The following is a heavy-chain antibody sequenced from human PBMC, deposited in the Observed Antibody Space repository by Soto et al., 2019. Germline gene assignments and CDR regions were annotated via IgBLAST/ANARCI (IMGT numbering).Heavy chain of an antibody. D-gene: IGHD2-15*01. CDR1: GYTFTSYY. V-gene: IGHV1-46*01. CDR3: ARDKVVTTRLYYYYGMDV. J-gene: IGHJ6*02. Sequence: ASVKVSCKASGYTFTSYYMHWVRQAPGQGLEWMGIINPSGGSTSYAQKFQGRVTMTRDTSTSTVYMELSSLRSEDTAVYYCARDKVVTTRLYYYYGMDVWGQGTTVTVSS. CDR2: INPSGGST.